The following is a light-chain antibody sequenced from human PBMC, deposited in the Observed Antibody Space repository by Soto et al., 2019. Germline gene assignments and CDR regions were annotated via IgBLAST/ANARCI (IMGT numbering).Light chain of an antibody. CDR1: QSISSNY. Sequence: EIVLTQSPGTLSLSPGETVTLSCRASQSISSNYVAWFQHKPGQAPRLLIYGASRRAPGIPERFSGSGSGTDFSLTINRLEPEDSAVFYCQQYGYPQLTFGGGTKVEIK. CDR2: GAS. CDR3: QQYGYPQLT. V-gene: IGKV3-20*01. J-gene: IGKJ4*01.